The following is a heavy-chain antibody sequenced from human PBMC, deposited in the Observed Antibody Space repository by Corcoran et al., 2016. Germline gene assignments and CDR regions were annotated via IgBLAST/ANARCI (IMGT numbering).Heavy chain of an antibody. CDR1: GYTFTSYG. V-gene: IGHV1-18*01. CDR2: ISAYNGNT. CDR3: AGADRYCSSTSCYGGDYGMDV. D-gene: IGHD2-2*01. J-gene: IGHJ6*02. Sequence: QVQLVQSGAEVKKPGASVKVSCKASGYTFTSYGISWVRQAPGQGLEWMGWISAYNGNTNYAQKLQGRVTMTTDTSTSTAYMELRSLRSDDTAVYYCAGADRYCSSTSCYGGDYGMDVWGQGTTVTVSS.